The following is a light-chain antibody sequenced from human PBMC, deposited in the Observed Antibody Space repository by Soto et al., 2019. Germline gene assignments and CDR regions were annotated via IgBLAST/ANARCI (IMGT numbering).Light chain of an antibody. CDR3: CSYVGSITYVV. V-gene: IGLV2-23*01. Sequence: QSALTQHASVSGSPGQSITISCTGTTSDVGRYNLVSWYQQHPGKAPKLMIYEGSKRSSGVSNRFSGSKSGNTASLTISGLQAEDEADYYCCSYVGSITYVVFGGGTKLTVL. J-gene: IGLJ2*01. CDR1: TSDVGRYNL. CDR2: EGS.